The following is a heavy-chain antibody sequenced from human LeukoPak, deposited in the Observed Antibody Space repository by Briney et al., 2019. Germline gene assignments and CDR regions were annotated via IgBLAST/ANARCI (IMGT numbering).Heavy chain of an antibody. CDR3: ARDRAASITIFGVDPLNWFDP. D-gene: IGHD3-3*01. V-gene: IGHV3-30-3*01. CDR2: ISYDGSNK. CDR1: GFTFSSYA. J-gene: IGHJ5*02. Sequence: GRSLRLSCAASGFTFSSYAMHWVRQAPGKGLEWVAVISYDGSNKYYADSVKGRFTISRDNSKNTLYLQMNSLRAEDTAVYYCARDRAASITIFGVDPLNWFDPWGQGTLVTVSS.